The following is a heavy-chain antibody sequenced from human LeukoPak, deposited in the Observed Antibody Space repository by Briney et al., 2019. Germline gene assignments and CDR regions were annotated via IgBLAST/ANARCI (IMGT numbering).Heavy chain of an antibody. CDR3: ARAAAETGSFRDNWFDP. CDR1: GFTFSSYT. Sequence: GGSLRLSCAASGFTFSSYTMNWVRQAPGKGLEWVSSISSSSSYIYYADSLKGRFTISRDNAKNSLYLQMNSLRAEDTAVYYCARAAAETGSFRDNWFDPWGQGTLVTVSS. J-gene: IGHJ5*02. V-gene: IGHV3-21*01. CDR2: ISSSSSYI. D-gene: IGHD3-9*01.